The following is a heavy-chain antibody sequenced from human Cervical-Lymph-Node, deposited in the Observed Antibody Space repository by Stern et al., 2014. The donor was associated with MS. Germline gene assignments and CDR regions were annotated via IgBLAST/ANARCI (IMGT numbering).Heavy chain of an antibody. CDR3: ARGAYCGGDCYWGWFDS. V-gene: IGHV1-69*01. J-gene: IGHJ5*01. CDR2: IIPLFGAA. CDR1: GDTFSDHS. D-gene: IGHD2-21*02. Sequence: QVQLVESGAEVKRPGSSVTVSCKSSGDTFSDHSISWVRRAPGHGLEWAGGIIPLFGAADYAQMFQGRVPITADESTTTAYMELSSLRSEDTAMYYCARGAYCGGDCYWGWFDSWGQGTLVTVSS.